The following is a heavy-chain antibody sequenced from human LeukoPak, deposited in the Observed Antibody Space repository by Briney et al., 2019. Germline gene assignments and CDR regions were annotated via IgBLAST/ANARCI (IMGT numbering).Heavy chain of an antibody. V-gene: IGHV3-7*01. CDR2: IKQDGSDK. J-gene: IGHJ6*04. CDR3: AELGITMIGGV. D-gene: IGHD3-10*02. CDR1: GFTFSSYW. Sequence: GSLRLSCAASGFTFSSYWMSWVRQAPGKGLEWVANIKQDGSDKYSVDSVKGRFTISRDNAKNSLYLQMNSLRAEDTAVYYCAELGITMIGGVWGKGTTVTISS.